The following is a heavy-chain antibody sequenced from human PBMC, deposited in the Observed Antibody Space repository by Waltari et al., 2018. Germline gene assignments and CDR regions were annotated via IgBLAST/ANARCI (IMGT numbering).Heavy chain of an antibody. V-gene: IGHV4-34*01. CDR1: GGSFSGYY. CDR3: AREAYCSSTSCDSTGLRAIWFDP. J-gene: IGHJ5*02. CDR2: INHSGST. D-gene: IGHD2-2*01. Sequence: QVQLQQWGAGLLKPSETLSLTCALYGGSFSGYYWSWIRQPPGKGLEWIGEINHSGSTNYNPSLKSRVTISVDTSKNQFSLKLSSVTAADTAVYYCAREAYCSSTSCDSTGLRAIWFDPWGQGTLVTVSS.